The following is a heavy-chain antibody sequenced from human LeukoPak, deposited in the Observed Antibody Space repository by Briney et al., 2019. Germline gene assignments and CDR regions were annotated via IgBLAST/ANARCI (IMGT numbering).Heavy chain of an antibody. Sequence: GGSLRLSCAASRFTFSSYSMNWVSQAPGKGLEWVSSISSSSSYIYYADSVKGRFTISRDSSKNMLFLHMNSLRAEDTAVYYCARVGDHFHWYLDLWGRGTLVTVSS. CDR1: RFTFSSYS. V-gene: IGHV3-21*04. D-gene: IGHD3-3*02. CDR2: ISSSSSYI. CDR3: ARVGDHFHWYLDL. J-gene: IGHJ2*01.